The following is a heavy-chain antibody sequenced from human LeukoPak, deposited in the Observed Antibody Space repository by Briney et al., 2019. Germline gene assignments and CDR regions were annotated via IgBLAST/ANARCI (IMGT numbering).Heavy chain of an antibody. D-gene: IGHD6-19*01. Sequence: TGGSLRLSCAASGFTFYDYGMSWVRQAPGKGLEWVSYISSSGSTIYYADSVKGRFTISRDNAKNSLYLQMNSLRAEDTAVYYCARVEYSSGLDYWGQGTLVTVSS. CDR1: GFTFYDYG. J-gene: IGHJ4*02. CDR2: ISSSGSTI. CDR3: ARVEYSSGLDY. V-gene: IGHV3-48*03.